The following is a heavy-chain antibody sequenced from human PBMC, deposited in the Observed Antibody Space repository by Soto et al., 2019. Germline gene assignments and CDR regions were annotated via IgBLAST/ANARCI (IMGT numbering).Heavy chain of an antibody. Sequence: PGGSLRLSCAASGFTFSSYAMSWVRQAPGKGLEWVSAISGSGGSTYYADSVKGRFTISRDNSKNTLYLQMNSLRAEDTAVYYCAKNSPYDFWSGYFRQAEYFQHWGQGTLVTVSS. CDR1: GFTFSSYA. V-gene: IGHV3-23*01. CDR3: AKNSPYDFWSGYFRQAEYFQH. CDR2: ISGSGGST. D-gene: IGHD3-3*01. J-gene: IGHJ1*01.